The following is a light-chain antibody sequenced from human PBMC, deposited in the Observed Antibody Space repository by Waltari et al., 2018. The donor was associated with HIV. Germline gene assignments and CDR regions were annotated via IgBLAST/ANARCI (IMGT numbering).Light chain of an antibody. Sequence: IRMTQSPSSLSASIGDRVTITCRASQGISNSLARYQQKPGKAPKLLIYDASTLQSGVPSRFSGSGSGTDFSLTISCLQSEDFTTFYCQQYHNDPPTFGQGTRVEIK. CDR3: QQYHNDPPT. CDR2: DAS. CDR1: QGISNS. V-gene: IGKV1-8*01. J-gene: IGKJ1*01.